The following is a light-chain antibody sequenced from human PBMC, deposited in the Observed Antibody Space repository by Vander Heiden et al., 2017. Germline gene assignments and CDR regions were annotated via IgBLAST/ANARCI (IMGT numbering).Light chain of an antibody. Sequence: QSVLTQPPPVSAAPGPRATPSCTGSSSNLGAGYALPWYQQLPGTEPKLLIVGNSNRPSGVPDRFSCYKAGTSASPVTTGLQAEEEADDYCQGSDSGLSGLVFGGGTKLTVL. J-gene: IGLJ3*02. CDR1: SSNLGAGYA. V-gene: IGLV1-40*01. CDR2: GNS. CDR3: QGSDSGLSGLV.